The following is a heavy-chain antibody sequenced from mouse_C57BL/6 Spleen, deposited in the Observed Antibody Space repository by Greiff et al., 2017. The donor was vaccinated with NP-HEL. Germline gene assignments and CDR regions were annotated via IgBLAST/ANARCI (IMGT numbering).Heavy chain of an antibody. CDR1: GYAFTNYL. J-gene: IGHJ3*01. V-gene: IGHV1-54*01. CDR2: INPGSGGT. CDR3: ARSLPFFAY. Sequence: QVQLQQSGAELVRPGTSVKVSCKASGYAFTNYLIEWVKQRPGQGLEWIGVINPGSGGTNYNEKFKGKATLTADKSSSTAYMQLSSLTSEDSAVYFCARSLPFFAYWGQGTLVTVSA.